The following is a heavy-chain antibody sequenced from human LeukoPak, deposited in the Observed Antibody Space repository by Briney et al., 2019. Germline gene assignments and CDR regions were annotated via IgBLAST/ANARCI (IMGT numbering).Heavy chain of an antibody. V-gene: IGHV3-48*03. CDR1: GFTFSSYE. J-gene: IGHJ4*02. CDR3: VRDGGWNPFDN. Sequence: GGSLRLSCAASGFTFSSYETNWVRQAPGKGLEWVSYISRSGSTIYSADSVKGRFTISRDNAKNSLDLQMNSLRAEDTAVYYCVRDGGWNPFDNWGQGTLVTVSS. CDR2: ISRSGSTI. D-gene: IGHD6-19*01.